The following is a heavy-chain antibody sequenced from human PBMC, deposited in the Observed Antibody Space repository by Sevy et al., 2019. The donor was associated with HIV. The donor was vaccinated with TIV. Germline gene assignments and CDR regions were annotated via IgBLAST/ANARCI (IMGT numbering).Heavy chain of an antibody. CDR1: GFTFSSYS. Sequence: GGSLRLSCAASGFTFSSYSMNWVRQAPGKGLEWVSYISSSSSTIYYADSVKGRFTISRDNAKNSLYLQMNSLRDGDTAVYYCARGTYYYDSSGYNWFDPWGQGTLVTVSS. CDR3: ARGTYYYDSSGYNWFDP. V-gene: IGHV3-48*02. D-gene: IGHD3-22*01. CDR2: ISSSSSTI. J-gene: IGHJ5*02.